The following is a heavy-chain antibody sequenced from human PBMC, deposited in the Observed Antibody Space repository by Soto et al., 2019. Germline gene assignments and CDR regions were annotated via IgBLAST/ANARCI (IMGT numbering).Heavy chain of an antibody. CDR1: GGSISSYY. CDR2: IYTSGST. V-gene: IGHV4-4*07. CDR3: ARDDHYDFWSGYFNWFDP. D-gene: IGHD3-3*01. J-gene: IGHJ5*02. Sequence: PSETLSLTCTGSGGSISSYYWSWIRQPAGKGLEWIGRIYTSGSTNYNPSLKSRVTMSVDTSKNQFSLKLSSVTAADTAVYYCARDDHYDFWSGYFNWFDPWGQGTQVTVSS.